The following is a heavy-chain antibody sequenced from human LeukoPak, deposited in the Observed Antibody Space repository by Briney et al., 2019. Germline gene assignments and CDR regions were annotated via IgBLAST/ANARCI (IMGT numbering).Heavy chain of an antibody. CDR2: ISFDGSYK. J-gene: IGHJ3*02. D-gene: IGHD5-18*01. CDR1: GFTFSSYG. CDR3: AKGVDTATLHGAFDI. V-gene: IGHV3-30*18. Sequence: QPGRSLRLSCAASGFTFSSYGMHWVRQAPGKGLEWVGVISFDGSYKNYADSVKGRFTISRDNSKNTLYLQMNSLRAEDTAVYYCAKGVDTATLHGAFDIWGQGTKVTVSS.